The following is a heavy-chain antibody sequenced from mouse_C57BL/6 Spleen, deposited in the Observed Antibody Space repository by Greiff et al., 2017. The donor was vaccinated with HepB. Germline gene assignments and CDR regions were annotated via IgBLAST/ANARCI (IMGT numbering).Heavy chain of an antibody. CDR2: INPNNGGT. J-gene: IGHJ4*01. Sequence: VQLQQSGPELVKPGASVKISCKASGYTFTDYYMNWVKQSHGKSLEWIGDINPNNGGTSYNQKFKGKATLTVDKSSSTAYMELRSLTSEDSAVYYCAATMVTTGGDYYAMDYWGQGTSVTVSS. V-gene: IGHV1-26*01. D-gene: IGHD2-2*01. CDR3: AATMVTTGGDYYAMDY. CDR1: GYTFTDYY.